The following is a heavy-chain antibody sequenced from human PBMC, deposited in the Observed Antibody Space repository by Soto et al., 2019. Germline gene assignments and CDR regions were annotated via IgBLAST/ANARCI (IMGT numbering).Heavy chain of an antibody. CDR3: ALTYTYYYDSSGYYPPEYFQH. J-gene: IGHJ1*01. V-gene: IGHV1-8*01. Sequence: ASVKVSCKASGYTFTSYDINWVRQATGQGLEWMGWMNPNSGNTGYAQKFQGRVTMTRNTSISTAYMELSSLRSEDTAVYYCALTYTYYYDSSGYYPPEYFQHWGQGTLVTVSS. CDR2: MNPNSGNT. CDR1: GYTFTSYD. D-gene: IGHD3-22*01.